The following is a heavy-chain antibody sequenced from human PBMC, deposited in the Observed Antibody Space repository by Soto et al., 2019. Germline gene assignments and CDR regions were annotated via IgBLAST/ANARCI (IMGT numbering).Heavy chain of an antibody. CDR2: ISSSSSYI. V-gene: IGHV3-21*01. CDR1: GFTFSSYS. D-gene: IGHD2-8*01. Sequence: EVQLVESGGGLVKPGGSLRLSCAASGFTFSSYSMNWVRQAPGKGLEWVSFISSSSSYIYYADSVKGRFTISRDDAENSLYLKMNSLRAEDTAVYYCARVNGPNYFDYWGQGTLVTVSS. J-gene: IGHJ4*02. CDR3: ARVNGPNYFDY.